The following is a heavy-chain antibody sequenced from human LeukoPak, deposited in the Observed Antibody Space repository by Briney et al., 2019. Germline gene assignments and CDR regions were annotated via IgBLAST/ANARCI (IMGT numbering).Heavy chain of an antibody. CDR1: GYTFTGYY. CDR3: ARVLPPFDP. D-gene: IGHD1-26*01. CDR2: INPNSGGT. V-gene: IGHV1-2*06. Sequence: ASVKVSCKASGYTFTGYYMHWVRQAPGQGLEWMGRINPNSGGTNYAQKFQGRVTITTDESTSTAYMELSSLRSEDTAVYYCARVLPPFDPWGQGTLVTVSS. J-gene: IGHJ5*02.